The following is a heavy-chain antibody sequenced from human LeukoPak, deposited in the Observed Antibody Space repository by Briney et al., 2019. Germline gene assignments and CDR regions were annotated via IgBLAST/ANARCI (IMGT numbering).Heavy chain of an antibody. CDR2: ISYDGSNK. V-gene: IGHV3-30*18. Sequence: GGSLRLSCAASGFTFSSYGMHWVRQAPGKGLEWGAVISYDGSNKYYADSVKGRFTISRDNSKNTLYLQMNSLRAEDTAVYYCAKVPSGLDYYYGMDVWGQGTTVTVSS. J-gene: IGHJ6*02. CDR3: AKVPSGLDYYYGMDV. D-gene: IGHD3-16*01. CDR1: GFTFSSYG.